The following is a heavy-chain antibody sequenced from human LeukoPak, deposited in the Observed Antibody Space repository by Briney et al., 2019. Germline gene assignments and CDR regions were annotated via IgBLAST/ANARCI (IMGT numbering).Heavy chain of an antibody. CDR3: ARDKRSGFDP. V-gene: IGHV4-39*07. CDR1: GYSISSSSYF. J-gene: IGHJ5*02. D-gene: IGHD2-15*01. Sequence: PSETLSLTCTVSGYSISSSSYFCGWIRQPPGKGLECIGSVYYTGSTSYNPSLQSRVTISIDTSKNQFSLKLSSLTAADTAVYYCARDKRSGFDPWGQGTLVTVSS. CDR2: VYYTGST.